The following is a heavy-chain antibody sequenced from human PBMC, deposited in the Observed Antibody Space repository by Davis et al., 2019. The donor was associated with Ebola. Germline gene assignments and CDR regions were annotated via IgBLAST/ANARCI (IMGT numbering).Heavy chain of an antibody. V-gene: IGHV3-66*01. J-gene: IGHJ6*04. CDR1: GFTVNSNY. CDR3: ARDPSGGSGWSMGYYGMDV. Sequence: GGSLRLSCAASGFTVNSNYMSWVRQAPGKGLEWVSVIYSGVSTYYADSVKGRFTISRDNSKNTLYLQMNSLRAEDTAVYYCARDPSGGSGWSMGYYGMDVWGKGTTVTVSS. D-gene: IGHD6-19*01. CDR2: IYSGVST.